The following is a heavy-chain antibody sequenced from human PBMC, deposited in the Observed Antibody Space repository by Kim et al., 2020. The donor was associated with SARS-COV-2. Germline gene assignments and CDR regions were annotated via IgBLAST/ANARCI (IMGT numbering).Heavy chain of an antibody. CDR3: AKERFGSGSYYDY. V-gene: IGHV3-23*01. J-gene: IGHJ4*02. D-gene: IGHD3-10*01. Sequence: SADAVKGRFTISRDISKTTLYLQMNSLRAEDTAVYYCAKERFGSGSYYDYWGQGTLVTVSS.